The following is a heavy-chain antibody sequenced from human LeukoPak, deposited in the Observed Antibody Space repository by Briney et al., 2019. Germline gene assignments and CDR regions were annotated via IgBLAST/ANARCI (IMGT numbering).Heavy chain of an antibody. Sequence: GGSLRLSCAASGFTFSDYYMSWLRQAPGKGLEWVSGISWNSGSIGYADSVKGRFTISRDNAKNSLYLQMNSLRAEDMALYYCAKGGYDYGDVIDYWGQGTLVTVSS. D-gene: IGHD4-17*01. CDR1: GFTFSDYY. CDR2: ISWNSGSI. CDR3: AKGGYDYGDVIDY. J-gene: IGHJ4*02. V-gene: IGHV3-9*03.